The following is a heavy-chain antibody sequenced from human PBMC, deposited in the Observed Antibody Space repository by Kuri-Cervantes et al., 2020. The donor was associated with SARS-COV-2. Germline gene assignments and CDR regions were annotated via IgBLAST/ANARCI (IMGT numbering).Heavy chain of an antibody. D-gene: IGHD2-2*01. CDR1: GFTFSSYW. Sequence: GESLKISCAASGFTFSSYWMHWVRQAPGKGLVWVSRINSDGSSTSYADSVKGRFTISRDNAKNTLYLQMNRLRAEDTAVYYCARVECFRSTSCHFDYWGQGTLVTVSS. V-gene: IGHV3-74*01. CDR3: ARVECFRSTSCHFDY. J-gene: IGHJ4*02. CDR2: INSDGSST.